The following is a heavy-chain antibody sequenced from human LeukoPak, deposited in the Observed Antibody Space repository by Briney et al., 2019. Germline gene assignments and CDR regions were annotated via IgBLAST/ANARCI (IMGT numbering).Heavy chain of an antibody. V-gene: IGHV1-2*02. D-gene: IGHD3-22*01. Sequence: ASVKVSCKASGYTFTGYYMHWVRQAPGQGVEWMGWINPNSGGTNYAQKFQGRVTMTRDTPISTAYMELSRLRSDDTAVYYCWVVITHDAFDIWGQGTMVTVSS. CDR3: WVVITHDAFDI. CDR2: INPNSGGT. CDR1: GYTFTGYY. J-gene: IGHJ3*02.